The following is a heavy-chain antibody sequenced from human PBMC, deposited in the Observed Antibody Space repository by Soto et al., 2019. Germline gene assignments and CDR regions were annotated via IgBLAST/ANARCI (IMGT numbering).Heavy chain of an antibody. CDR1: GYTFSNYN. CDR2: MNPDSGST. Sequence: ASVKVSCKASGYTFSNYNINWVRQASGQGLEWMGWMNPDSGSTGYAEKLQGRVTMTRNSSISTAYMELSGLRSEDTAVYYCAREAASDPSFYYHYMDVWGKGTTVTV. CDR3: AREAASDPSFYYHYMDV. V-gene: IGHV1-8*01. D-gene: IGHD3-10*01. J-gene: IGHJ6*03.